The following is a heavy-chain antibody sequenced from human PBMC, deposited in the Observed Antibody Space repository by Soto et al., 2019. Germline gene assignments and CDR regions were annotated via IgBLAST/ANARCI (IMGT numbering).Heavy chain of an antibody. J-gene: IGHJ5*02. CDR1: GFTFSSYS. V-gene: IGHV3-21*01. CDR2: ISSSSSYI. Sequence: GGSLRLSCAASGFTFSSYSMNWVRQAPGKGLEWVSSISSSSSYIYYADSVKGRFTISRDNAKNSLYLQMNSLRAEDTAVYYCARDIIVVVPAAMKPGHNWFDPWGQGTLVTVSS. D-gene: IGHD2-2*01. CDR3: ARDIIVVVPAAMKPGHNWFDP.